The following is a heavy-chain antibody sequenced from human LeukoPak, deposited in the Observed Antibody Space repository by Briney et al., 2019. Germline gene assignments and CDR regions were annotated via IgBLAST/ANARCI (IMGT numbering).Heavy chain of an antibody. CDR3: ATREAGNY. CDR1: GGTFSSYA. D-gene: IGHD6-13*01. CDR2: FDPEDGET. J-gene: IGHJ4*02. Sequence: GASVKVSCKASGGTFSSYAISWVRQAPGKGLEWMGGFDPEDGETIYAQKFQGRVTMTEDTSTDTAYMELSSLRSEDTAVYYCATREAGNYWGQGTLVTVSS. V-gene: IGHV1-24*01.